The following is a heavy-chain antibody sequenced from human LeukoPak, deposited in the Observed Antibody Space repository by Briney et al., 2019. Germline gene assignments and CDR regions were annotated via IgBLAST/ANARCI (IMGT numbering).Heavy chain of an antibody. CDR2: INPNSGGT. V-gene: IGHV1-2*02. CDR1: GYTFTGYY. J-gene: IGHJ4*02. CDR3: ARDRPLSIAAAEGY. Sequence: GASVKVSCKASGYTFTGYYMHWVRQSPGQGLEWMGWINPNSGGTNYAQKFQGRVTMTRDTSISTAYMELSRLRSDDTAVYYCARDRPLSIAAAEGYWGQGTLVTVSS. D-gene: IGHD6-13*01.